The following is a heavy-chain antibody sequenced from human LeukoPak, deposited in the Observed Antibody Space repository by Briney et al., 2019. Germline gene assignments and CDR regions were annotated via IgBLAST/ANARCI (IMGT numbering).Heavy chain of an antibody. CDR1: GFTFSSYG. Sequence: GGSLRLSCAASGFTFSSYGMHWVRQAPGKGLEWVAVISYDGSNKYYADSVKGRFTISRDNSKNTLYLQMNSLRAEDTAVYYCAKDLPYYYDSSGYLDDAFDIWGQGTMVTVSS. D-gene: IGHD3-22*01. V-gene: IGHV3-30*18. J-gene: IGHJ3*02. CDR3: AKDLPYYYDSSGYLDDAFDI. CDR2: ISYDGSNK.